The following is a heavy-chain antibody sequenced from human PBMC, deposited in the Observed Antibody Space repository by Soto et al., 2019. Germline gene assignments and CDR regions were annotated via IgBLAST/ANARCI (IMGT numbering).Heavy chain of an antibody. Sequence: SETLSLTCTGSGDSISNYYWSWIRPPPGKGLEWSGFISYSGTTNYNPSLKSRVTISVDTSKNQFSLKLSSVTAADAAVYYCARAVRLYDSSAYYCDSWGQGTLVTVS. CDR2: ISYSGTT. CDR1: GDSISNYY. CDR3: ARAVRLYDSSAYYCDS. V-gene: IGHV4-59*01. D-gene: IGHD3-22*01. J-gene: IGHJ4*02.